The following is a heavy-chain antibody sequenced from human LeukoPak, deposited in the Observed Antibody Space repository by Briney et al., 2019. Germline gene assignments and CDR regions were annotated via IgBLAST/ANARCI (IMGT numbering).Heavy chain of an antibody. CDR2: ISGGSSTT. V-gene: IGHV3-23*01. CDR3: AKARGSSVRYYGMDV. CDR1: GFTFRSYA. Sequence: GGSLRLSCAASGFTFRSYAASWVRQAPGKGLEWVSGISGGSSTTYYADSVKGRFTISRDNSKNTLYLQMNSLRAEDTAVYYCAKARGSSVRYYGMDVWGQGTTVTVSS. J-gene: IGHJ6*02. D-gene: IGHD6-13*01.